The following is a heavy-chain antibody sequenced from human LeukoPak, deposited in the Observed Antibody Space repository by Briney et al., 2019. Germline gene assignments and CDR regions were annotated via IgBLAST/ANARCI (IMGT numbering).Heavy chain of an antibody. V-gene: IGHV3-23*01. CDR1: GFTFSSYA. CDR2: ISGSGGST. CDR3: ARVSIGAWYFDL. J-gene: IGHJ2*01. D-gene: IGHD3-16*01. Sequence: GGSLRLSCAASGFTFSSYAMSWVRQAPGKGLEWVSAISGSGGSTYYADSVKGRFTISRDNSKRTLYLQMNSLRAEDTAVYYCARVSIGAWYFDLWGRGTLVTVSS.